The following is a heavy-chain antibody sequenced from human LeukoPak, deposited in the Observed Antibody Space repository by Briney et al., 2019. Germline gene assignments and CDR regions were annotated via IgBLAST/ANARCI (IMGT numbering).Heavy chain of an antibody. Sequence: GGSLRLSCAASGFTFSSYGMHWVRQAPGKGLEWVAVIWYDGSNKYYADSVKGRFTISRDNSKNTLYLQMNSLRAEDTAVYYCARAIITYYGSGSTNAFDIWGQGTMVTVSS. J-gene: IGHJ3*02. D-gene: IGHD3-10*01. CDR3: ARAIITYYGSGSTNAFDI. CDR1: GFTFSSYG. CDR2: IWYDGSNK. V-gene: IGHV3-33*01.